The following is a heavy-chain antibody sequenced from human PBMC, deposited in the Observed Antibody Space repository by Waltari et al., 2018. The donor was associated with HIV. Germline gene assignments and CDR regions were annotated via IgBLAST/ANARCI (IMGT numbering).Heavy chain of an antibody. CDR3: ARELSTKRFDY. CDR2: VNWNGHST. V-gene: IGHV3-20*04. D-gene: IGHD1-26*01. CDR1: GFGLDAYG. Sequence: EVQLWESGGGVVRTGGSLTPACAASGFGLDAYGMGWGRQAPGKGLEWVSGVNWNGHSTGYADSVKGRFTMSRDNAKKSLYLQMISLRVEDTALYYCARELSTKRFDYWGQGTLVTVSS. J-gene: IGHJ4*02.